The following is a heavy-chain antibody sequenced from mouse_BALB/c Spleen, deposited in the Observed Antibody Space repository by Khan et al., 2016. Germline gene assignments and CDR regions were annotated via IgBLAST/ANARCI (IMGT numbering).Heavy chain of an antibody. CDR3: AREDYSGFSY. V-gene: IGHV3-2*02. CDR1: GYSITSDYA. D-gene: IGHD1-1*02. Sequence: EVQLQESGPGLVKPSQSLSLTCTVTGYSITSDYAWNWIRQFPGNKLEWMGYINYSGDTHSNPSLKSRISITRDTSKNHFFLHLTSVTAEDTATYYCAREDYSGFSYWGQGTLVTVSA. J-gene: IGHJ3*01. CDR2: INYSGDT.